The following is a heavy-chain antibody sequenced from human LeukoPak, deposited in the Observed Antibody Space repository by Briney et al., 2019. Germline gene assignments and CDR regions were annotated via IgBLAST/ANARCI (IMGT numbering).Heavy chain of an antibody. D-gene: IGHD6-19*01. Sequence: SETLSLTCTVSGGSFSTYYWSWIRQPPGKGLEWIGYIYYSGSINYDPPLKSRVTISVDTSKKQFSLKLSSVTAADTAVYYCARHSDSSGWYGRYAFDIWGQGTMVTVSS. CDR3: ARHSDSSGWYGRYAFDI. V-gene: IGHV4-59*08. CDR1: GGSFSTYY. J-gene: IGHJ3*02. CDR2: IYYSGSI.